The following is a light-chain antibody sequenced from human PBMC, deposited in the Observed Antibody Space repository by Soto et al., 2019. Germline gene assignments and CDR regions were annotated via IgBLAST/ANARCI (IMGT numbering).Light chain of an antibody. Sequence: QSALTQPASGSGAPGQSLTISCTGTSSDVGGYNYVSWYQQHPGKAPKLMIYDVSNRPSGVSNRFSGSKSGNTASLTISGLQAEDEADYYCSSYTSSSTLEVFGTGTKVTVL. V-gene: IGLV2-14*01. CDR3: SSYTSSSTLEV. J-gene: IGLJ1*01. CDR2: DVS. CDR1: SSDVGGYNY.